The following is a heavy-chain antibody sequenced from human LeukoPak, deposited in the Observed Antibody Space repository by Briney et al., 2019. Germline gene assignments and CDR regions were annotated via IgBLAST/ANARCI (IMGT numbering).Heavy chain of an antibody. J-gene: IGHJ4*02. CDR1: GGSISSYY. Sequence: SETLSLTCTVSGGSISSYYWSWIRQPPGKGLEGIGYIYYSGSTNYNPSLKSRVTISVDTSKNQFSLKLSSVTAADTAVYYCARAINYDSSGYYQIDYWGQGTLVTVSS. D-gene: IGHD3-22*01. CDR3: ARAINYDSSGYYQIDY. CDR2: IYYSGST. V-gene: IGHV4-59*01.